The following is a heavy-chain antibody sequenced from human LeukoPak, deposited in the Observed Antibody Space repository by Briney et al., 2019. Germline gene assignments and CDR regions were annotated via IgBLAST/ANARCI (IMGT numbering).Heavy chain of an antibody. Sequence: GESLKISCKGSGYTFSSSWIGWVRQMPGIGLEWMGFIYPAGSDTRYSPSFQGQVSISVDKSISTAYLQWSSLKASDTAMYYCARPYGHYFDYWGQGTLVTVSS. CDR1: GYTFSSSW. CDR3: ARPYGHYFDY. J-gene: IGHJ4*02. CDR2: IYPAGSDT. D-gene: IGHD4-17*01. V-gene: IGHV5-51*01.